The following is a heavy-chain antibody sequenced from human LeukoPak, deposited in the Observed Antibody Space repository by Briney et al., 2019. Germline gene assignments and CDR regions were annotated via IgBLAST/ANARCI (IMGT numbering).Heavy chain of an antibody. Sequence: TGGSLRLSCGASGFTFNSYCMSWVRQAPGKGPEWVANIKQDGSETYYVDSVKGRFTISRDNAKNSLYLQMNSLRAEDTAVYYCARFHSAYDFEGFDYWGQGTLVTVSS. CDR1: GFTFNSYC. D-gene: IGHD5-12*01. V-gene: IGHV3-7*03. J-gene: IGHJ4*02. CDR3: ARFHSAYDFEGFDY. CDR2: IKQDGSET.